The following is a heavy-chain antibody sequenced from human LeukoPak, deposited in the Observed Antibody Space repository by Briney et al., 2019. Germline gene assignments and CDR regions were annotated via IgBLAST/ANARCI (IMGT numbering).Heavy chain of an antibody. CDR1: GGSISSYY. CDR3: ARDVSFEQLGNWFDP. Sequence: SETLSLTCTVSGGSISSYYWSWTRQPAGKGLEWIGRIYTSGSTNYNPSLKSRVTMSVDTSKNQFSLKLSSVTAADTAVYYCARDVSFEQLGNWFDPWGQGTLVTVSS. D-gene: IGHD6-13*01. J-gene: IGHJ5*02. CDR2: IYTSGST. V-gene: IGHV4-4*07.